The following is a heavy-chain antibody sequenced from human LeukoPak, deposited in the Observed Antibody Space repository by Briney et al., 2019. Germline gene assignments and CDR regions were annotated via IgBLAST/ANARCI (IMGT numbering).Heavy chain of an antibody. D-gene: IGHD4-11*01. CDR1: GFTFSNAW. Sequence: GGSLRLSCAASGFTFSNAWMNWVRQAPGKGLEWVGFIRSKAYGGTTEYAASVKGRFTISRDDSKSIAYLQMNSLKTEDTAVYYCTRALMTTTDYWGQGTLVTVSS. V-gene: IGHV3-49*04. J-gene: IGHJ4*02. CDR2: IRSKAYGGTT. CDR3: TRALMTTTDY.